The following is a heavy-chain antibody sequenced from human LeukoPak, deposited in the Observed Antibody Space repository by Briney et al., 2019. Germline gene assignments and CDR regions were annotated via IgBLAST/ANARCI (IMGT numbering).Heavy chain of an antibody. CDR3: ARTYNWNDRHFDY. CDR1: GFTFSSYS. Sequence: LPGGSLRLSWAASGFTFSSYSMNWVRQAPGKGLEWVSYISSSSSTIYYADSVKGRFTISRDNAKNSLYLQMNSLRDEDTAVYYCARTYNWNDRHFDYWGQGTLVTVSS. V-gene: IGHV3-48*02. J-gene: IGHJ4*02. CDR2: ISSSSSTI. D-gene: IGHD1-1*01.